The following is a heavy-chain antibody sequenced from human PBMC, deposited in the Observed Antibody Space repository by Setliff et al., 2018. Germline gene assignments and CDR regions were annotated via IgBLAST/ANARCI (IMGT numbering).Heavy chain of an antibody. CDR1: GDSISSSDYF. CDR3: AREVGTSTSSDAFDV. J-gene: IGHJ3*01. D-gene: IGHD1-26*01. V-gene: IGHV4-30-4*08. Sequence: PSETLSLTCTVSGDSISSSDYFWSWIRQLPGKGLGWIAYIYHSGSAYYNPSLKSRVTMSVDTSKNQFSLHLTSVTAADTAVYYCAREVGTSTSSDAFDVWGQGMMVTVPS. CDR2: IYHSGSA.